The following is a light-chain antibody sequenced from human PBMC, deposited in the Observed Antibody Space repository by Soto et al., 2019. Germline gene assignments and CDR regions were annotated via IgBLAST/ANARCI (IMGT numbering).Light chain of an antibody. Sequence: DILMTQSPSSVSASVGDRVTITCRASQGITSWLAWYQQKPGKAPKLLIHTASNLQSGVPSRFSGSGSGTDFTLTISSLQPEDFATYYCHQSYTFPFTFGQGTRLEVK. V-gene: IGKV1-12*02. J-gene: IGKJ5*01. CDR3: HQSYTFPFT. CDR1: QGITSW. CDR2: TAS.